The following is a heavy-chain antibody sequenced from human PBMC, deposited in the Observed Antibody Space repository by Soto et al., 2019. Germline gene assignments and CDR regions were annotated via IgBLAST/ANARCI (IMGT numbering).Heavy chain of an antibody. D-gene: IGHD2-15*01. CDR2: INPDNGNT. CDR3: ARAIATGQLDP. J-gene: IGHJ5*02. V-gene: IGHV1-3*01. Sequence: GASVKVSCKASGYTFTRYTMNWVRQAPGQRLEWMGWINPDNGNTKSSQKFQDRVIITRDTSASTAYMDLSSLRSEDTAVYYCARAIATGQLDPWGQGTLLTVSS. CDR1: GYTFTRYT.